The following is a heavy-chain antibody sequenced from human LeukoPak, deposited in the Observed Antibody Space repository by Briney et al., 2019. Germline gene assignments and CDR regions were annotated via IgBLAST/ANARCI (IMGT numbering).Heavy chain of an antibody. J-gene: IGHJ6*02. CDR2: IIPIFGTA. CDR3: ARVSTARSYYYYYGMDV. CDR1: GGTFSSYA. Sequence: SVKVSCKASGGTFSSYAISWVRQAPGQGLEWMGGIIPIFGTASYAQKFQGRVTITADESTSTAYMELSSLRSEDTAVYYCARVSTARSYYYYYGMDVWGQGTTVTVSS. V-gene: IGHV1-69*13. D-gene: IGHD6-6*01.